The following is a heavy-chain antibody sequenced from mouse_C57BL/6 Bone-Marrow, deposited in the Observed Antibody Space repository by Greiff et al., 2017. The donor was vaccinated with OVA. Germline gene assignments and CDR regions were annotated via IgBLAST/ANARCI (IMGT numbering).Heavy chain of an antibody. J-gene: IGHJ2*01. CDR2: IDPSDSYT. D-gene: IGHD1-1*01. CDR1: GYTFPSYW. Sequence: QVQLQQPGAELVRPGTSVKLSCKASGYTFPSYWMHWVKQRPGQGLEWIGVIDPSDSYTNYNQKFKGKATLTVDTSSSTAYMQLSSLTSEDSAVYYCARFPNYDGKNFRDYWGQGTTLTVSS. CDR3: ARFPNYDGKNFRDY. V-gene: IGHV1-59*01.